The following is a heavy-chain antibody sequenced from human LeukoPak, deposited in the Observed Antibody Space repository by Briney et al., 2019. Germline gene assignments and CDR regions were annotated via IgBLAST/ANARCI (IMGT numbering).Heavy chain of an antibody. CDR3: ARKNYGSNRWFDP. Sequence: GASVKVSCKASGYSFTSYYMHWVRQATGQGLEWMGWMNPNSGNTGYAQTFQGRITITRNTSISTAYMELSSLRSEDTAVYYCARKNYGSNRWFDPWGQGTLVTVSS. CDR2: MNPNSGNT. V-gene: IGHV1-8*01. J-gene: IGHJ5*02. D-gene: IGHD4/OR15-4a*01. CDR1: GYSFTSYY.